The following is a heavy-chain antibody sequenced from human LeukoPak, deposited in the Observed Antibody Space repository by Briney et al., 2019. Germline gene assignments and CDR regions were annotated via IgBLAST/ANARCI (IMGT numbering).Heavy chain of an antibody. CDR2: IRGSGGST. V-gene: IGHV3-23*01. Sequence: PGGSPRLSCAASGFTFSSYAMSWVRQAPGKGLEWVSAIRGSGGSTYYADSVKGRFTISRDISKNTLYLQMNSLRAEDTAVYYCAKDFPLELLFDYWGQGTLVTVSS. J-gene: IGHJ4*02. CDR1: GFTFSSYA. D-gene: IGHD1-7*01. CDR3: AKDFPLELLFDY.